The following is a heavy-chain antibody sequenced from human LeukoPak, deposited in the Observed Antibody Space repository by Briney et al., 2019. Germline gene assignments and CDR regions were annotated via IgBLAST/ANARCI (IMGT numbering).Heavy chain of an antibody. CDR3: TTVLHCSGGSCYDY. CDR1: GFTFSNAW. J-gene: IGHJ4*02. CDR2: IKSKTDGGTT. V-gene: IGHV3-15*01. Sequence: GGSLRLSCAASGFTFSNAWTSWVRQAPGKGLEWVGRIKSKTDGGTTDYAAPVKGRFTISRDDSKNTLYLQMNSLKTEDTAVYYCTTVLHCSGGSCYDYWGQGTLVTVSS. D-gene: IGHD2-15*01.